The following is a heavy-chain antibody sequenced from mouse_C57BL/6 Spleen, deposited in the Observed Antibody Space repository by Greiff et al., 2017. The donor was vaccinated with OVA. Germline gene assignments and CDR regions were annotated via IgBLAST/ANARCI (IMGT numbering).Heavy chain of an antibody. D-gene: IGHD1-1*01. CDR2: ISDGGSYT. CDR1: GFTFSSYA. V-gene: IGHV5-4*01. Sequence: EVQRVESGGGLVKPGGTLKLSCAASGFTFSSYAMSWVRQTPEKRLEWVATISDGGSYTYYPDNVKGRFTISRDNAKNNLYLQMSHLKSEDTAMYYCARSYYGSSPFDYWGQGTTLTVSS. J-gene: IGHJ2*01. CDR3: ARSYYGSSPFDY.